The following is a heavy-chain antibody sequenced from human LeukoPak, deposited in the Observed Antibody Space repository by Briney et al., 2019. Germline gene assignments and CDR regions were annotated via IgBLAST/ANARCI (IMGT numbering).Heavy chain of an antibody. D-gene: IGHD3-9*01. V-gene: IGHV3-30*02. J-gene: IGHJ6*03. CDR1: GFTFSSYG. CDR3: AKDRGSVLRYFDWFNYYYYMDV. Sequence: GGSLRLSCAASGFTFSSYGMHWVRQAPGKGLEWVAFIRYDGSNKYYADSVKGRFTISRDNSKNTLYLQMDSLRAEDTAVYYCAKDRGSVLRYFDWFNYYYYMDVWGKGTTVTISS. CDR2: IRYDGSNK.